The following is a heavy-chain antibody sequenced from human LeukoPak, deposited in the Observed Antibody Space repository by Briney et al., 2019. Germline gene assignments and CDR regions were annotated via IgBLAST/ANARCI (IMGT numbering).Heavy chain of an antibody. J-gene: IGHJ6*03. D-gene: IGHD6-19*01. CDR1: GFTFSRFE. CDR2: INSNGRTI. V-gene: IGHV3-48*03. CDR3: AKDRGAVAGVMDV. Sequence: GGSLRLSCAASGFTFSRFEMNWVRQAPGKGLEWVSYINSNGRTIYYGDSVKGRFTISRDNSKNTVFLQMNSLRAEDTAVYYCAKDRGAVAGVMDVWGKGTTVTVSS.